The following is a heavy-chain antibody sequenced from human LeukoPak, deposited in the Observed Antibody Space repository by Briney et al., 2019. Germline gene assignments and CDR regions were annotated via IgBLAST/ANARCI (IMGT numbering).Heavy chain of an antibody. J-gene: IGHJ5*02. Sequence: VASVKVSCKASGYTFTSYYMHWVRQAPGQGLEWMGIINPSGGSTSYAQKFQGRVTMTRDMSTSTVYMELSSLRSEDTAVYYCARGRVLRYFDWNWFDPWGQGTLVTVSS. D-gene: IGHD3-9*01. CDR3: ARGRVLRYFDWNWFDP. V-gene: IGHV1-46*01. CDR2: INPSGGST. CDR1: GYTFTSYY.